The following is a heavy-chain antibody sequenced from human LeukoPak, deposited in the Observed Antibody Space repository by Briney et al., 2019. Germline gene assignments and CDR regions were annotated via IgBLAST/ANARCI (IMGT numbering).Heavy chain of an antibody. CDR3: AKSLGGSCYLPSDY. J-gene: IGHJ4*02. Sequence: PGGSLRLSCAASGFTFSSYAMHWVRQAPGKGLEWVAVISYDGSNKYYADSVKGRFTISRDNSKNTLYLQMNSLRADDTAVYYCAKSLGGSCYLPSDYWGQGTLVTVSS. CDR1: GFTFSSYA. D-gene: IGHD2-15*01. V-gene: IGHV3-30*18. CDR2: ISYDGSNK.